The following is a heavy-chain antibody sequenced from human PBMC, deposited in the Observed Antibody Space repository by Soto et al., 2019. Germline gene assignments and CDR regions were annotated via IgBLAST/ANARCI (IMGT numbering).Heavy chain of an antibody. Sequence: XSVKVSCKASGCTFTSYYMHWVRQAPGQGIEWMAXINPSXGNTSYAQNFXXRVTITAXXSKKQFSMQLNSVNTEDKAVYYCARGGSYHLDYWGKGTLVTVYS. J-gene: IGHJ4*02. V-gene: IGHV1-46*01. CDR2: INPSXGNT. D-gene: IGHD1-26*01. CDR3: ARGGSYHLDY. CDR1: GCTFTSYY.